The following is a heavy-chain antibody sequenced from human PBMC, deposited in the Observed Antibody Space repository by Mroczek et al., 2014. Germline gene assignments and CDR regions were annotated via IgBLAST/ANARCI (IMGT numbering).Heavy chain of an antibody. V-gene: IGHV4-61*02. CDR3: AREVGGYSYGPNRFDY. CDR2: IYTSGST. J-gene: IGHJ4*02. D-gene: IGHD5-18*01. CDR1: GGPISSGSYY. Sequence: QVQLQQSGPGLVKPSQTLSLTCTVSGGPISSGSYYWSWIRQPAGKGLEWIGRIYTSGSTNYNPSLKSRVTMSVDTSKNQFSLKLSSVTAADTAVYYCAREVGGYSYGPNRFDYWGQGTLVTVSS.